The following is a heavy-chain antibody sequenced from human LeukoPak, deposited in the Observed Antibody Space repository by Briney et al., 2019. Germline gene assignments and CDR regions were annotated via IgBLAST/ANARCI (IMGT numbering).Heavy chain of an antibody. CDR1: GFTFNSYP. D-gene: IGHD4/OR15-4a*01. CDR2: ISRNGGST. CDR3: VKESGFMVAPNSAFDI. V-gene: IGHV3-64D*06. J-gene: IGHJ3*02. Sequence: GGSLRLSCSASGFTFNSYPVHWVRQAPGKGLEYVSGISRNGGSTYYADSVKGRFTISRDNSKSTLYLQMSSLRAEDTAVYYCVKESGFMVAPNSAFDIWGQGTMVTVSS.